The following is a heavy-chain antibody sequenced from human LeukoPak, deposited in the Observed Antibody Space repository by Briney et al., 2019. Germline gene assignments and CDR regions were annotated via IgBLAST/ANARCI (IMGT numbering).Heavy chain of an antibody. CDR1: GLTFSSYN. Sequence: GGSLRLSCAASGLTFSSYNMNWVRQAPGKGLEWVAFIRYDGSNKYYADSVKGRFTISRDNSKNTLYLQMNSLKTEDTAVYYCTCPELLDYWGQGTLVTVSS. CDR2: IRYDGSNK. CDR3: TCPELLDY. D-gene: IGHD1-26*01. V-gene: IGHV3-30*02. J-gene: IGHJ4*02.